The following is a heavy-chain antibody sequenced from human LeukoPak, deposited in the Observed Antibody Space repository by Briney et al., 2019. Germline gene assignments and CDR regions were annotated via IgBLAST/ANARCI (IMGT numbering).Heavy chain of an antibody. D-gene: IGHD1-26*01. Sequence: SVKVSCKASGGTFSSYAISWVRQAPGQGLEWMGGIIPIFGTANYAQKFQGRVTITADKSTSTAYMELSSLRSEDTAVYYCASSGRIKGDAFDIWGQGTMVTVSS. CDR3: ASSGRIKGDAFDI. CDR1: GGTFSSYA. J-gene: IGHJ3*02. V-gene: IGHV1-69*06. CDR2: IIPIFGTA.